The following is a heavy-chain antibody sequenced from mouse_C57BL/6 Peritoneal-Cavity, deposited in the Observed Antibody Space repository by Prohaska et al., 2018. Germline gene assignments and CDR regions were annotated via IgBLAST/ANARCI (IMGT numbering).Heavy chain of an antibody. CDR1: GFTFSDAW. CDR3: TSVTLVRYWYFDV. J-gene: IGHJ1*03. Sequence: DVKLEESGGGLVQPGGCMKLPCAASGFTFSDAWMDWVRQSPEKGLEWVAEIRNKANNHATYYAESVKGRFTISIYDSNVSVNLQMHSCRAEETGISYCTSVTLVRYWYFDVWGTGTKVTVSS. V-gene: IGHV6-6*01. D-gene: IGHD2-5*01. CDR2: IRNKANNHAT.